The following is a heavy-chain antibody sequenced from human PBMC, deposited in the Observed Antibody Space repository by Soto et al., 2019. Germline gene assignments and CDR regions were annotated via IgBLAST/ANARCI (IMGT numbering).Heavy chain of an antibody. D-gene: IGHD3-22*01. J-gene: IGHJ5*02. Sequence: QVQLVQSGAEVKKPGSSVKVSCKASGGTFSSYAITWVRQAPGQGLEWMGGIIPIFGTATYAHKFQARVTITADESTSTACMELSSLRSEDTAVYYCARDRGPSSGYYPYWFDPWGQGTLVTVSS. CDR2: IIPIFGTA. CDR3: ARDRGPSSGYYPYWFDP. CDR1: GGTFSSYA. V-gene: IGHV1-69*12.